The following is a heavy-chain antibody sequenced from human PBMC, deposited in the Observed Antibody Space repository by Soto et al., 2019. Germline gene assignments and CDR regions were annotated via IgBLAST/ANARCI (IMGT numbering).Heavy chain of an antibody. CDR2: IWYDGSNK. V-gene: IGHV3-33*01. Sequence: QVQLVESGGGVVQPGRSLRLSCAASGFTFSSYGMHWVRQAPGKGLEWVAVIWYDGSNKYYADSVKGRFTISRDNSKNSXXLQMNGLRAEDTAVYYCARDLVGYDSSGYYYGLAYWGQGTLVTVSS. J-gene: IGHJ4*02. CDR1: GFTFSSYG. D-gene: IGHD3-22*01. CDR3: ARDLVGYDSSGYYYGLAY.